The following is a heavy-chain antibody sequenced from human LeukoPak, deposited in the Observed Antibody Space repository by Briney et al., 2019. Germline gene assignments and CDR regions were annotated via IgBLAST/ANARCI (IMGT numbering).Heavy chain of an antibody. J-gene: IGHJ4*02. D-gene: IGHD3-22*01. CDR2: IYSGGST. CDR3: ARGIDYYDSSGYY. V-gene: IGHV3-66*01. CDR1: GFTVSSNY. Sequence: GGSLRLSCAASGFTVSSNYMSWVRQAPGKGLEWVSVIYSGGSTYYADSVKGRFTISRDNSKNTLYLQMNSLRAEDTAVYYCARGIDYYDSSGYYWGQGTLVTVSS.